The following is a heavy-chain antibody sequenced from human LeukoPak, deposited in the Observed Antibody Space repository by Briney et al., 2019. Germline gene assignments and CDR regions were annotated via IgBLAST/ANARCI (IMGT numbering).Heavy chain of an antibody. D-gene: IGHD2-15*01. CDR2: IKQDGSEK. Sequence: PGGSLRLSCAASGFTFSSYSMNWVRQAPGKGLEWVANIKQDGSEKYYVDSVKGRFTISRDNAMKSLYLKMNSLRAEDTAVYYCARSDCSGGNCYSVRAFDIWGQGTMVTVSS. CDR3: ARSDCSGGNCYSVRAFDI. CDR1: GFTFSSYS. J-gene: IGHJ3*02. V-gene: IGHV3-7*01.